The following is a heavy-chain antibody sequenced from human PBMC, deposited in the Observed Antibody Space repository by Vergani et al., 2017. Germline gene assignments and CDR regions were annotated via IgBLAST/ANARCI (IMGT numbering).Heavy chain of an antibody. CDR2: IYYSGST. CDR1: GGSISSSSYY. J-gene: IGHJ5*02. V-gene: IGHV4-39*07. Sequence: QVQLQQWGAGLLKPSETLSLTCAVYGGSISSSSYYWGWIRQPPGKGLEWIGSIYYSGSTYYNPSLKSRVTISVDTSKNQFSLKLSSVTAADTAVYYCARVPRSGRWLQLSNNWFDPWGQGTLVTVSS. D-gene: IGHD5-24*01. CDR3: ARVPRSGRWLQLSNNWFDP.